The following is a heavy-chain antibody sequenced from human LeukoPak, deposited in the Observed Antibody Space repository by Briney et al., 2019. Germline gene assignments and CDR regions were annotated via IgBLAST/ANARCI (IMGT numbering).Heavy chain of an antibody. CDR2: INPNSGGT. D-gene: IGHD6-13*01. CDR1: GYTFTGYY. J-gene: IGHJ5*02. CDR3: ARGLLRSSNAFDP. Sequence: ASVKASCKASGYTFTGYYMHWVRQAPGQGLEWMGWINPNSGGTNYAQKFQGRVTMTRDTSISTAYMELSRLRSDDTAVYYCARGLLRSSNAFDPWGQGTLVTVSS. V-gene: IGHV1-2*02.